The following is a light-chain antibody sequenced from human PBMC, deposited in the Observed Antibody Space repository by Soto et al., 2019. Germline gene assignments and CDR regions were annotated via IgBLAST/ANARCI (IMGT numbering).Light chain of an antibody. J-gene: IGKJ2*01. CDR3: QQYGSSPAT. V-gene: IGKV3-20*01. CDR1: QSVSSSS. Sequence: EIVLTQSPGTLSLSPGGRATLSCRASQSVSSSSLAWYQQRPGQAPRLLIYGASSRAIGIPDRFSGSGSGTDFTLTISSLEPEDFAVYYCQQYGSSPATFGQGTTLEIK. CDR2: GAS.